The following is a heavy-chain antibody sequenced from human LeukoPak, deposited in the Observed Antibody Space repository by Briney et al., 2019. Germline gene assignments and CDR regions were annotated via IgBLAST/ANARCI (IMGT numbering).Heavy chain of an antibody. Sequence: GGSLRLSCAASGFTFSDHYMDWVRKAPGKGLKWVGRIRNKANSYTTEYAASVKGRFTISRDDSKNSLYLQVNSLKTEDTAVYYCARGGSSSSWYPFDYWGQGTLVTVSS. V-gene: IGHV3-72*01. CDR1: GFTFSDHY. CDR2: IRNKANSYTT. J-gene: IGHJ4*02. D-gene: IGHD6-13*01. CDR3: ARGGSSSSWYPFDY.